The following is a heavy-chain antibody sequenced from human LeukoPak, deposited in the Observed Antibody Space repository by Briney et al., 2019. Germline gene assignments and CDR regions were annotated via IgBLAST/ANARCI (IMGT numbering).Heavy chain of an antibody. CDR2: ISGSSSYI. J-gene: IGHJ4*02. D-gene: IGHD6-19*01. CDR1: GFTFSSYS. CDR3: ANRKQWLSY. Sequence: GGSLRLSCAASGFTFSSYSMNWVRQAPGKGLEWVSSISGSSSYIYYADSVKGRFTISRDNAKNSLYLQMNSLRAEDTAVYYCANRKQWLSYWGQGTLVTVSS. V-gene: IGHV3-21*01.